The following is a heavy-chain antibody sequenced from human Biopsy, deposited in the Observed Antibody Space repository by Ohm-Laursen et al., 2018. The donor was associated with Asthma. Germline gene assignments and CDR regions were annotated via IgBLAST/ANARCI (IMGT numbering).Heavy chain of an antibody. CDR3: ARHRGYCTGGSCYPDFDY. V-gene: IGHV1-18*01. CDR2: ISVYNGDT. CDR1: GYTFSSFG. D-gene: IGHD2-15*01. J-gene: IGHJ4*02. Sequence: ASVKVSCKTSGYTFSSFGISWVRQAPGQGLDWMGWISVYNGDTDYAQKLQGRVTMTTDTSTSTAYMELRSLRSDDTAVYYCARHRGYCTGGSCYPDFDYWGQGTLVTVSS.